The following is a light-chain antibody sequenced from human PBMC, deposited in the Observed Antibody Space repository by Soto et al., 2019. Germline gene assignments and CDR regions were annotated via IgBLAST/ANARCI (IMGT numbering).Light chain of an antibody. CDR1: SSDIGGYKY. CDR2: EVS. CDR3: SSKISSSTPLI. J-gene: IGLJ2*01. Sequence: QSALTQPASVSGSPGQSITISCTGTSSDIGGYKYVSWYQQHPGKAPKLMIYEVSNRPSGVSNRFSGSKSDNTAYLTISGLQAEDEADYYCSSKISSSTPLILGGGTKVTVL. V-gene: IGLV2-14*01.